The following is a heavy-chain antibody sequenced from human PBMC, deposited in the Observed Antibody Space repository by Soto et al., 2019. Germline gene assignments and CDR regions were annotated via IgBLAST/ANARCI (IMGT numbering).Heavy chain of an antibody. CDR1: GLTFDDYA. CDR3: ASGRGYDILTGYYPYFDY. J-gene: IGHJ4*02. CDR2: ISWNSGSI. Sequence: GGFLRLSCAASGLTFDDYAMHWVRQAPGKDLEWVSGISWNSGSIGYADSVKGRFTISRDNAKNSLYLQMNSLRAGDTALYYCASGRGYDILTGYYPYFDYWGQGTLVTVSS. D-gene: IGHD3-9*01. V-gene: IGHV3-9*01.